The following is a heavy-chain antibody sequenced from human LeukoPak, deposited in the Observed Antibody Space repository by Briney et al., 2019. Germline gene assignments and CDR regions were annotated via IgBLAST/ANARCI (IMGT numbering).Heavy chain of an antibody. CDR3: ARDRYFDWLDPESTDAFDI. J-gene: IGHJ3*02. Sequence: PGGSLRLSCAASGFTFSDYYMSWIRQAPGKGLEWVSYISSSGSTIYYADSVKGRFTISRDNAKNSLYLQMNSLRAEDTAVYYCARDRYFDWLDPESTDAFDIWGQGTMVTVSS. CDR1: GFTFSDYY. D-gene: IGHD3-9*01. CDR2: ISSSGSTI. V-gene: IGHV3-11*04.